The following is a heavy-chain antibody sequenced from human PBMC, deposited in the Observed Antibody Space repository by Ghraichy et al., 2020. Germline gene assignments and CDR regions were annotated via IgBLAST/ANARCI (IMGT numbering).Heavy chain of an antibody. Sequence: SETLSLTCVVYGGSFSNYYWSWIRQSPGKGLEWIGEINHSGSTKYNPSLKSRVTISVDTSKNQFSLKLSSVTAADTAVYYCARPRIAAAGGRFDYWGQGTLVTVSS. D-gene: IGHD6-13*01. CDR3: ARPRIAAAGGRFDY. J-gene: IGHJ4*02. CDR1: GGSFSNYY. CDR2: INHSGST. V-gene: IGHV4-34*01.